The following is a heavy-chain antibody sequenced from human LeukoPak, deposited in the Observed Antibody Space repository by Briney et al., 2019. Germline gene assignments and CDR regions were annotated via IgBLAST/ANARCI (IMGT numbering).Heavy chain of an antibody. J-gene: IGHJ4*02. Sequence: GGSLRLSCAASGFTFSSYAMSWVRQAPGKGLGWVSAISGSGGSTYYADSVKGRFTISRDNSKNTLYLQMNSLRAEDTAVYYCAKIGMGEYSSSCFDYWGQGTLVTVSS. D-gene: IGHD6-13*01. CDR1: GFTFSSYA. CDR2: ISGSGGST. CDR3: AKIGMGEYSSSCFDY. V-gene: IGHV3-23*01.